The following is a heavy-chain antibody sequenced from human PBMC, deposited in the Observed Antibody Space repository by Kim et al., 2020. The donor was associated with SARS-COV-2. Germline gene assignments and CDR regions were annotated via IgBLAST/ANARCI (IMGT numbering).Heavy chain of an antibody. D-gene: IGHD6-6*01. J-gene: IGHJ4*02. CDR3: ARGSSIAARSFTDYFDY. Sequence: GGSLRLSCAASGVTCSSYVGGWVGPAPGPGLEWVAVIWYDGRNKYYADSVKGRFTISRDNSKNTLYLQMNSLRAEDTAVYYCARGSSIAARSFTDYFDYWGQGTLVTVSS. V-gene: IGHV3-33*01. CDR1: GVTCSSYV. CDR2: IWYDGRNK.